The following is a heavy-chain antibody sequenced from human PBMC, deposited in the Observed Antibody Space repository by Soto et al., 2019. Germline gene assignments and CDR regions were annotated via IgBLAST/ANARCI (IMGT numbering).Heavy chain of an antibody. D-gene: IGHD3-22*01. Sequence: GGSLRLSCGASGFTFSSYAMSWVRQAPGKGLEWVSAISGSGGSTYYADSVKGRFTISRDNSKNTLYLQMNSLRAEDTAVYYCAKVNPCYYDSSGYCRDFDYWGQGTLVTVSS. CDR2: ISGSGGST. CDR1: GFTFSSYA. J-gene: IGHJ4*02. CDR3: AKVNPCYYDSSGYCRDFDY. V-gene: IGHV3-23*01.